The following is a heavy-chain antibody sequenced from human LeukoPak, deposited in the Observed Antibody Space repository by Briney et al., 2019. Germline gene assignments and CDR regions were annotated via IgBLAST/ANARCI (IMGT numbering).Heavy chain of an antibody. J-gene: IGHJ4*02. D-gene: IGHD5-24*01. CDR1: GGSISSSSYY. CDR3: ARSNRDGYNFGY. Sequence: TSETLSLTCTVSGGSISSSSYYWGWIRQPPGKGLEWIGSIYYSGSTYYNPSLKSRVTISVDTSKNQFSLKLSSVTAADTAVYYCARSNRDGYNFGYWGQGTLVTVSS. V-gene: IGHV4-39*07. CDR2: IYYSGST.